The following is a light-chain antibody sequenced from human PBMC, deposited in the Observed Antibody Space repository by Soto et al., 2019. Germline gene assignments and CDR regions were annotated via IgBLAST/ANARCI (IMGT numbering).Light chain of an antibody. J-gene: IGKJ3*01. Sequence: EVVMTQSPGTLSFSPGERATLSCSASQSVNSRNLAWYQQKPGQAPRHLIYGASSRATGIPDRFSGSGYGTDFTLTISRLEPEDFAVYYCQQYGRFPFTFGPGTKVDIK. CDR2: GAS. CDR1: QSVNSRN. CDR3: QQYGRFPFT. V-gene: IGKV3-20*01.